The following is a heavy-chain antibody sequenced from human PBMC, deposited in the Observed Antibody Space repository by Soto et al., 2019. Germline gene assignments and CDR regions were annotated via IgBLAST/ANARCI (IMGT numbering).Heavy chain of an antibody. Sequence: ASXKVSCKASGYTFTGYYMHWVRQAPLQWLEWMGWINPNSGGTNYAQKFQGWVTMTRDTSISTAYMELSSLRSEDTAVYYCARDEACGGDCYYFDYWGQGTLVTVSS. CDR1: GYTFTGYY. CDR2: INPNSGGT. J-gene: IGHJ4*02. CDR3: ARDEACGGDCYYFDY. V-gene: IGHV1-2*04. D-gene: IGHD2-21*02.